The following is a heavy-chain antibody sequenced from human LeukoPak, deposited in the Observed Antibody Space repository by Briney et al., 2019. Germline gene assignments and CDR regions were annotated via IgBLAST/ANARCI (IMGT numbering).Heavy chain of an antibody. J-gene: IGHJ4*02. D-gene: IGHD3-10*01. V-gene: IGHV3-30*18. Sequence: PGGSLRLSCAASGFTFSSYAMSWVRQAPGKGLEWVAVISYDGSNKYYADSVKGRFTISRDNSKNTLYLQMNSLRAEDTAVYYCAKERLWFRELSPYFDCWGQGTLVTVSS. CDR1: GFTFSSYA. CDR2: ISYDGSNK. CDR3: AKERLWFRELSPYFDC.